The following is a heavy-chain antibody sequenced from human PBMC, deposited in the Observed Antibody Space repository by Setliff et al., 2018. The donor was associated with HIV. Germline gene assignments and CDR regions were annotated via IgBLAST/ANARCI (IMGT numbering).Heavy chain of an antibody. V-gene: IGHV4-61*09. Sequence: KTSETLSLTCTVSGGSISSGSYYWSWIRQPAGKGLEWIGHIYTSGSTNYNPSLKSRVTISVDTSKNQFSLKLSSVTAADTAVYYCARGNYYYYYYMDVWGKGTTVTVSS. CDR2: IYTSGST. J-gene: IGHJ6*03. CDR3: ARGNYYYYYYMDV. CDR1: GGSISSGSYY. D-gene: IGHD1-1*01.